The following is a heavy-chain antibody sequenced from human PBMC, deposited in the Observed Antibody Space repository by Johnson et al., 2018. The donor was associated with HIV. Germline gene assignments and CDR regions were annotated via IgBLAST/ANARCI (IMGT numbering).Heavy chain of an antibody. CDR3: ARALGATYAFDI. Sequence: VQLVESGGGLIQPGGSLRLSCAASRFTFTYYDMHSVRQPIGKGLEWVSAIGTAGDTYYPGSVKGRFTISRENAKNSLYLQMNSLRAGDTAVYYCARALGATYAFDIWGQGTMVTVSS. J-gene: IGHJ3*02. CDR2: IGTAGDT. D-gene: IGHD1-26*01. CDR1: RFTFTYYD. V-gene: IGHV3-13*01.